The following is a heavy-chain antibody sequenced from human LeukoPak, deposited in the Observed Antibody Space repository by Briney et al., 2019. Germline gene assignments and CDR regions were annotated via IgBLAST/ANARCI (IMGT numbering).Heavy chain of an antibody. CDR2: IKQDGSTK. CDR3: ARDRDDGGFEY. V-gene: IGHV3-7*01. CDR1: GFTFTNSW. D-gene: IGHD4-23*01. J-gene: IGHJ4*02. Sequence: GGSLRLSCAASGFTFTNSWMAWVRQAPGKGLEWVANIKQDGSTKHYADSLKGRFTISRDNPKNSLYLQMNSLRADDTAVYYCARDRDDGGFEYWGQGTLVTVSS.